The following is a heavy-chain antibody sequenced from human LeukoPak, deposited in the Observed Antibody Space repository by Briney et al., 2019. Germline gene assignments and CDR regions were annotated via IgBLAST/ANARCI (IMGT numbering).Heavy chain of an antibody. CDR1: GYTLTSYY. CDR3: ARVLCGSTSCYSSPWFDP. J-gene: IGHJ5*02. CDR2: INPSGGST. Sequence: ASVKVSCKASGYTLTSYYMHWVRQAPGQGLEWMGIINPSGGSTSYAQKFQGRVTMTRDMSTSTVYMELSSLRSEDTAVYYCARVLCGSTSCYSSPWFDPWGQGTLVTVSS. V-gene: IGHV1-46*01. D-gene: IGHD2-2*01.